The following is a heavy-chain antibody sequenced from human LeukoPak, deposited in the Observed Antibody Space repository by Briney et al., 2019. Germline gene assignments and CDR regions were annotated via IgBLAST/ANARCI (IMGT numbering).Heavy chain of an antibody. CDR3: ARDYYCSGGSCYEDGMDV. J-gene: IGHJ6*02. D-gene: IGHD2-15*01. CDR1: GYTFTGYY. Sequence: GASVKVSCKASGYTFTGYYMHWVRQAPGQGLEWMGWINPNSGGTNYAQKFQGRVTMTRDTSISTAYMELSRLRSDDTAVYCCARDYYCSGGSCYEDGMDVWGQGTTVTVSS. CDR2: INPNSGGT. V-gene: IGHV1-2*02.